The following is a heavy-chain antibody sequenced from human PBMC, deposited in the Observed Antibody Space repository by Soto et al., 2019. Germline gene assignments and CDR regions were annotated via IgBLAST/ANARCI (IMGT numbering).Heavy chain of an antibody. J-gene: IGHJ4*02. CDR1: GYTFTSYY. CDR2: INPSGGST. V-gene: IGHV1-46*01. D-gene: IGHD2-15*01. Sequence: GASVKVSCKASGYTFTSYYMHWVRQAPGQGLEWMGIINPSGGSTSYAQKFQGRVTITRDTSTSTVYMELSSLRSEDTAVYYCARDTGYCSGGSCPPFDYWGQGTLVTVSS. CDR3: ARDTGYCSGGSCPPFDY.